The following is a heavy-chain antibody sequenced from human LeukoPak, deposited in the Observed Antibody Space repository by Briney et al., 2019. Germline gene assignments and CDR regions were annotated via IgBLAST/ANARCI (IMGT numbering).Heavy chain of an antibody. D-gene: IGHD1-26*01. CDR3: ARDVLVGATPAYYYYYGMDV. Sequence: ASVKVSCKVSGYTLTELSMHWVRQAPGQGLEWMGIINPSGGSTSYAQKFQGRVTMTRDTSTSTVYMELSSLRSEDTAVYYCARDVLVGATPAYYYYYGMDVWGQGTTVTVSS. CDR1: GYTLTELS. CDR2: INPSGGST. V-gene: IGHV1-46*01. J-gene: IGHJ6*02.